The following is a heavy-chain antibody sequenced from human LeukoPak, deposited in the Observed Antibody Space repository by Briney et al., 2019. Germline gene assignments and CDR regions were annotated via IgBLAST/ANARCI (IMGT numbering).Heavy chain of an antibody. Sequence: SGSSLTLSCVASGFDFHDNAMHWARQAPGKGVEGVAVIAYNGNPTIYTDCVKGRFTIARDNSKNTLFLQMDSLTTEDTAVYYCARDPFGGMPDYLDLWGQGTLVTVSS. CDR1: GFDFHDNA. D-gene: IGHD3-10*01. CDR2: IAYNGNPT. V-gene: IGHV3-30-3*01. J-gene: IGHJ4*02. CDR3: ARDPFGGMPDYLDL.